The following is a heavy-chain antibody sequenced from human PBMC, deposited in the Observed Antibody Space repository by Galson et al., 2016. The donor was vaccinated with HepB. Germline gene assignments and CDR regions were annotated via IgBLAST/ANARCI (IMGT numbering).Heavy chain of an antibody. CDR1: GFNFNSYA. CDR2: ISGNGNRT. CDR3: VKEGGYCSGGNCYGWFDP. Sequence: SLRLSCAASGFNFNSYAMHWVRQAPGKGLEYVSLISGNGNRTYYADSVKGRFSISRDNSRNTLYLQMRSLRPEDTALYYCVKEGGYCSGGNCYGWFDPWGQGTLVTVSS. V-gene: IGHV3-64D*06. J-gene: IGHJ5*02. D-gene: IGHD2-15*01.